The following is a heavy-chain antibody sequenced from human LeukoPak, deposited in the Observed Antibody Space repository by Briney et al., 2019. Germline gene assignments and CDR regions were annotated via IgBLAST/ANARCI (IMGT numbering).Heavy chain of an antibody. J-gene: IGHJ4*02. Sequence: GGSLSLSCAASGFTFSNYAMSWVRQAPGKGLEWVSAISGSGGSTYYADSVKGRFTISRDNSKNTLYLQMNSLRAEDTAVYYCAKGDYYDSSGPYFDYWGQGTLVTVSS. CDR3: AKGDYYDSSGPYFDY. CDR1: GFTFSNYA. V-gene: IGHV3-23*01. D-gene: IGHD3-22*01. CDR2: ISGSGGST.